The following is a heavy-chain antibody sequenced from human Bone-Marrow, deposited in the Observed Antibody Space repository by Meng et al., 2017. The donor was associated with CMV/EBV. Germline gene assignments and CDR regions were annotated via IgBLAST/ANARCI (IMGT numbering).Heavy chain of an antibody. CDR2: ISYDGNTK. V-gene: IGHV3-30*04. CDR3: ARDRESDNSAYYYYYYYYDMSV. CDR1: GFTFSGYA. D-gene: IGHD3-22*01. Sequence: GESLKISCAASGFTFSGYAMHWVRQAPGKGLEWVAVISYDGNTKYYADSVKGRFTISRDNSKNTLYLQMNSLRAEDTAVFYCARDRESDNSAYYYYYYYYDMSVWGQGTTVTVSS. J-gene: IGHJ6*02.